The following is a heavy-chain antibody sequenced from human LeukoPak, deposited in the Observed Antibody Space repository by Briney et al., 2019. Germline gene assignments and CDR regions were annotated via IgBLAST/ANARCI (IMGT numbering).Heavy chain of an antibody. J-gene: IGHJ6*02. CDR3: ARLYEGVDV. V-gene: IGHV1-2*02. CDR1: GYTFTGYR. D-gene: IGHD2-8*01. Sequence: GASVKVSCKASGYTFTGYRIYWVRQAPGQGLDWMGWINPNTGGTNYSQKFQGRVTMTRDTSISTTYMELSRLRSDDTAVYYCARLYEGVDVWGQGTTVTVSS. CDR2: INPNTGGT.